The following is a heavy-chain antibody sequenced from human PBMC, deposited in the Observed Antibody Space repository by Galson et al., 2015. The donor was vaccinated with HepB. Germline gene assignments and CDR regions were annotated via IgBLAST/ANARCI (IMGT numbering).Heavy chain of an antibody. CDR3: ARVPTPDGYYYYMDV. V-gene: IGHV4-59*01. CDR1: GGSISGYF. J-gene: IGHJ6*03. Sequence: ETLSLTCSVSGGSISGYFWTWIRQIPGKGLEWIGYFYYNGNTKYNPSLRSRVTISADMSKNELSLRLTSVAAADTAIYYCARVPTPDGYYYYMDVWGRGTTVTVSS. CDR2: FYYNGNT.